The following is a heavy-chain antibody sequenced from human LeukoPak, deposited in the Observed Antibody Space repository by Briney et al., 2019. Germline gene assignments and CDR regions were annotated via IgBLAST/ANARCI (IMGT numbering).Heavy chain of an antibody. CDR3: ARHEWWLPFDY. V-gene: IGHV4-59*08. J-gene: IGHJ4*02. CDR2: IYYSGST. Sequence: PSETLSLTCTVSGGSISSYYWSWIRQPPGKGLEWIGYIYYSGSTNYNPSLKSRVTISVDTSKNQFSLKLSSVTAADTAVYYCARHEWWLPFDYWGQGTLVTVSS. CDR1: GGSISSYY. D-gene: IGHD2-8*01.